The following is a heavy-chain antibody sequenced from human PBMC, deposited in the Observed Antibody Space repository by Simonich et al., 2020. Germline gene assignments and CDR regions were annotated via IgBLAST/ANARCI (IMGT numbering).Heavy chain of an antibody. D-gene: IGHD3-22*01. V-gene: IGHV1-2*02. Sequence: QVQLVQSGAEVRKPGASVKVSCKASGYTFTGYYMHWVRQAPGQGLEVMEWIKPSRGGTNYAQKFQGRVTMTRDTSISSAYMELSRLRSDDTAVYYCARDWYYYDSSGYYSDAFDIWGQGTMVTVSS. CDR2: IKPSRGGT. CDR3: ARDWYYYDSSGYYSDAFDI. J-gene: IGHJ3*02. CDR1: GYTFTGYY.